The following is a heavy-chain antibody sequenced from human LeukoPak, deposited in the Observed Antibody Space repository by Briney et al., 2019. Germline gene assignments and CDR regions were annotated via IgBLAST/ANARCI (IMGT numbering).Heavy chain of an antibody. J-gene: IGHJ4*02. V-gene: IGHV1-3*01. D-gene: IGHD1-14*01. CDR3: AREWWVNRGYFDY. CDR2: FNAGNGNT. Sequence: ASVKVSCKASGYTFTSYATHWVRQAPGQRLEWMGWFNAGNGNTKYSQEFQGRVTITRDTSASTAYMELSSLRSDDTAVYYCAREWWVNRGYFDYWGQGTLVTVSS. CDR1: GYTFTSYA.